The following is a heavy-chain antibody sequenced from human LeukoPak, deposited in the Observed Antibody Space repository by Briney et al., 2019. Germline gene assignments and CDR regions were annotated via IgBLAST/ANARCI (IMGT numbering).Heavy chain of an antibody. V-gene: IGHV3-30*03. Sequence: PGGSLRLSCAASGFTFSSYGMHWVRQAPGKGLEWVAVISYDGSNKYYADSVKGRFTISRDNSKNTLYLQMNSLRAEDTAVYYCARDRGYYSQNYYYYYYGMDVWGQGTTVTVSS. CDR1: GFTFSSYG. CDR3: ARDRGYYSQNYYYYYYGMDV. CDR2: ISYDGSNK. J-gene: IGHJ6*02. D-gene: IGHD3-3*01.